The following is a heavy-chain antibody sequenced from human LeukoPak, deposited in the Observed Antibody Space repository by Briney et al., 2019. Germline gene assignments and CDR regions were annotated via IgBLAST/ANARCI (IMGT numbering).Heavy chain of an antibody. CDR1: GYTFTSYG. Sequence: ASVKVSCKASGYTFTSYGISWVRQAPGQGPEWMGWISAYNGNTNYAQKLQGRVTMTTDTSTSTAYMELRSLRSDDTAVYYCARSGYSSSWSRKDFDYWGQGTLVTVSS. CDR2: ISAYNGNT. J-gene: IGHJ4*02. CDR3: ARSGYSSSWSRKDFDY. V-gene: IGHV1-18*01. D-gene: IGHD6-13*01.